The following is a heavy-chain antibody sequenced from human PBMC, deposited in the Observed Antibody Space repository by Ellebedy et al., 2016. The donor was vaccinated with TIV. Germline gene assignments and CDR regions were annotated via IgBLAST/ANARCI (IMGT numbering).Heavy chain of an antibody. CDR1: GGSISSYY. D-gene: IGHD6-13*01. CDR3: ASSSPHSSSWYWPDYFDY. J-gene: IGHJ4*02. CDR2: IYYSGST. V-gene: IGHV4-59*01. Sequence: MPSETLSLTCTVSGGSISSYYWSWIRQPPGKGLEWIGYIYYSGSTNYNPSLKSRVTISVDTSKNQFSLKLSSVTAADTAVYYCASSSPHSSSWYWPDYFDYWGQGTLVTVSS.